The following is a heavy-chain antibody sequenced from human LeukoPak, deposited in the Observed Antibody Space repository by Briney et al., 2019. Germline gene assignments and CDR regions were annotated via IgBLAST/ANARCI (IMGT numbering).Heavy chain of an antibody. D-gene: IGHD4-17*01. J-gene: IGHJ4*02. Sequence: GGSLRLSCAASGYTFNNYAMSWVRRAPGKGLEWVSAISGGGGSTYYADSVKGRFTISRDNAKNSLYLQMNSLRAEDTAVYYCARDTPYGDYLICDYWGQGTLVTVSS. CDR3: ARDTPYGDYLICDY. V-gene: IGHV3-23*01. CDR2: ISGGGGST. CDR1: GYTFNNYA.